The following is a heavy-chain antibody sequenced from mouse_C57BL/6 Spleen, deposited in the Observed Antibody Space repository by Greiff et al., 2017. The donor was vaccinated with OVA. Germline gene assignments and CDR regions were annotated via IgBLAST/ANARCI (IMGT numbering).Heavy chain of an antibody. J-gene: IGHJ3*01. D-gene: IGHD2-1*01. V-gene: IGHV14-4*01. CDR2: IDPENGDT. CDR3: TTGGNYEAY. CDR1: GFNIKDDY. Sequence: EVQLQQSGAELVRPGASVKLSCTASGFNIKDDYMHWVKQRPEQGLEWIGWIDPENGDTEYASKFQGKATITADKSSNTAYLQLSSLTSEDTAVYYCTTGGNYEAYWGQGTLVTVSA.